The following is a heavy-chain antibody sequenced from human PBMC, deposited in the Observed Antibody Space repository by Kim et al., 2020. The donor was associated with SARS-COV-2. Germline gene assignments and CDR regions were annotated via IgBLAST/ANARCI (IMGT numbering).Heavy chain of an antibody. V-gene: IGHV1-18*04. CDR2: ISAYNGNT. D-gene: IGHD6-13*01. Sequence: ASVKVSCKASGYTFTSYGISWVRQAPGQGLEWMGWISAYNGNTNYAQKLQGRVTMTTDTSTSTAYMELRSLRSDDTAVYYCARDRIGSSWYVASGDYYYYYGMDVWGQGTTVTVSS. CDR3: ARDRIGSSWYVASGDYYYYYGMDV. CDR1: GYTFTSYG. J-gene: IGHJ6*02.